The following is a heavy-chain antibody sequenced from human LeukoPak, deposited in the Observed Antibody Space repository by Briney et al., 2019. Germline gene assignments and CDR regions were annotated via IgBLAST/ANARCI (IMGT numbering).Heavy chain of an antibody. J-gene: IGHJ4*02. Sequence: PGGSLRLSCAASGFTFSAYDMHWVRQATGKGLEWVSGMGKTAGDTYYSGSVRGRFTISRENAENSVYLEMNSLRAGDTAVYYCTRGAAGFDYWGQGTLVSVSS. CDR2: MGKTAGDT. CDR1: GFTFSAYD. V-gene: IGHV3-13*04. CDR3: TRGAAGFDY. D-gene: IGHD6-13*01.